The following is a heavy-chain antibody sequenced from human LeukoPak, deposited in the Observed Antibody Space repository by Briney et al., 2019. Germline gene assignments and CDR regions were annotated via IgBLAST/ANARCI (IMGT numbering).Heavy chain of an antibody. J-gene: IGHJ4*02. Sequence: SETLSLTCSVSGGSISDYYWSCIRQPPGKGLEWIGSIYNSGRISYSPPLKSRVTISVDTSKDQLSLKLNSVNAADTAVYYCATLTPITATTGGYWGQGTLVTVSS. CDR2: IYNSGRI. CDR1: GGSISDYY. V-gene: IGHV4-4*09. CDR3: ATLTPITATTGGY. D-gene: IGHD1-7*01.